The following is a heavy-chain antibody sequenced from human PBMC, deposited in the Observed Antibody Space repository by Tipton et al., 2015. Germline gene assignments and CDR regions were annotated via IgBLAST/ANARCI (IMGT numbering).Heavy chain of an antibody. V-gene: IGHV4-61*01. Sequence: TLSLTCSVSGGSVSSANYYWSWIRQPPGKGLEWIGYISYSGSTHYNPSLKSRVTISVDTSKNQFSLKLTSVTAADTAVYYCASRGAGTSHYAMDVWGQGTTVTVSS. D-gene: IGHD6-19*01. CDR1: GGSVSSANYY. J-gene: IGHJ6*02. CDR3: ASRGAGTSHYAMDV. CDR2: ISYSGST.